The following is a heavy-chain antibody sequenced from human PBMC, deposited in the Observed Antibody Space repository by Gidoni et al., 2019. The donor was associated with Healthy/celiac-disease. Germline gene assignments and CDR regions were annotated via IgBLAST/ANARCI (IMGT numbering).Heavy chain of an antibody. CDR1: GFTFSSYR. V-gene: IGHV3-21*01. CDR2: ISSSSSYI. J-gene: IGHJ4*02. CDR3: ARAAQGQ. Sequence: EVQLAESGGGLVTTGGSLSLSRAASGFTFSSYRMTWVRQAPGKGLEWVSSISSSSSYIYYADSVKGRFTISRDNAKNSLYLQMNSLGAEDTAVYYCARAAQGQWGQGTLVTVSS.